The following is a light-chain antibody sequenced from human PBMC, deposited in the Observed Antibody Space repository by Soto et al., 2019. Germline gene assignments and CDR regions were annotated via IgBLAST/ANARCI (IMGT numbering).Light chain of an antibody. CDR2: AAS. CDR3: QQSLRTPPT. CDR1: QSIATY. J-gene: IGKJ4*01. Sequence: DIQMTQSPSSLSASVGDRVTITCRASQSIATYLNWYQQKPGKAPYLLIFAASSLQSGVPSRFSGGGSGTDFTLTISSLQPEDFATCYCQQSLRTPPTFGGGTKVEFK. V-gene: IGKV1-39*01.